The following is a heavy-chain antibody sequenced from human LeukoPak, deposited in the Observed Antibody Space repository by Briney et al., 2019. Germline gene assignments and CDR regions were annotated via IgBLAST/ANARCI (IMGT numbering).Heavy chain of an antibody. CDR2: IIPIFGTA. Sequence: SVKVSCKASGGTFSSYAISWVRQAPGQGLEWMGGIIPIFGTANYAQKFQGRVTITADKSTSTAYMELSSLRSEDTAVYYCARGLGSSGYYFDAFDIWGQGTMVTVSS. J-gene: IGHJ3*02. CDR1: GGTFSSYA. V-gene: IGHV1-69*06. D-gene: IGHD3-22*01. CDR3: ARGLGSSGYYFDAFDI.